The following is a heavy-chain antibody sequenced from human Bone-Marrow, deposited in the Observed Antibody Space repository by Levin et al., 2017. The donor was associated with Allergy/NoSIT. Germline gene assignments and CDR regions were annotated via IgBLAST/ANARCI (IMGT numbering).Heavy chain of an antibody. V-gene: IGHV1-69*13. CDR3: ATRTLGTSRFYYYGMDV. D-gene: IGHD1-14*01. CDR2: IIPIFGKI. J-gene: IGHJ6*02. Sequence: WASVKVSCKPSGGTFSTYAISWLRQAPGQGLEWMGGIIPIFGKIDFAQKFQGRVSITADESTRTAYMDLSSLGSEDTAVYYCATRTLGTSRFYYYGMDVWGQGTTVTVSS. CDR1: GGTFSTYA.